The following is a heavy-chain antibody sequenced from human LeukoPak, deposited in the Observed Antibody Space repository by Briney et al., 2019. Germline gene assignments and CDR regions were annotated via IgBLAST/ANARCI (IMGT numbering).Heavy chain of an antibody. CDR2: IYHSGST. Sequence: SETLSLTCAVSGYSISSGYDWGWIRQPPGKGLEWIGSIYHSGSTYYNPSLKSRVTISVDTSKNQFSLKLSSVTAADTALYYCARDEPRYCSSTSCYKGNWFDPWGQGTLVTVSS. CDR1: GYSISSGYD. V-gene: IGHV4-38-2*02. J-gene: IGHJ5*02. D-gene: IGHD2-2*02. CDR3: ARDEPRYCSSTSCYKGNWFDP.